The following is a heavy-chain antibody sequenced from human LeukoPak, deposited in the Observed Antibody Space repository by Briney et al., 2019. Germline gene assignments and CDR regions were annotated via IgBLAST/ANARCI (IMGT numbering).Heavy chain of an antibody. CDR1: GYMFSNYW. CDR3: ARQSSSSSRVDF. V-gene: IGHV5-51*01. D-gene: IGHD6-6*01. CDR2: IYPGDSDT. J-gene: IGHJ4*02. Sequence: GESLKISCKGSGYMFSNYWIGWVRQVPGKSLEWRGTIYPGDSDTTYSPSLQGQVTISADKSISTAYLQWNSLKASDTAMYFCARQSSSSSRVDFWGQGTLATVSS.